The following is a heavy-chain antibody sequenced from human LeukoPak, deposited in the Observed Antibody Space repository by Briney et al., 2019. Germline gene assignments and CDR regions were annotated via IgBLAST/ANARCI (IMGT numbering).Heavy chain of an antibody. D-gene: IGHD3-22*01. J-gene: IGHJ3*02. CDR3: ARDFGIYYYDSSGYPRDAFDI. CDR2: INTNTGNP. V-gene: IGHV7-4-1*02. CDR1: GYTFTSYA. Sequence: ASVKVSCKASGYTFTSYAMNWVRQAPGQGREWMGWINTNTGNPTYAQGFTGRFVFSLDTSFSTAYLQISSLKAEDTAVYYCARDFGIYYYDSSGYPRDAFDIWGQGTMVTVSS.